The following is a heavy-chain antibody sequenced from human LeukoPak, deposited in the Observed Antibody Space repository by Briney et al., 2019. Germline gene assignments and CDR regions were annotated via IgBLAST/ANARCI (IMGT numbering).Heavy chain of an antibody. Sequence: SETLSLTCTVSGGSISSYYWSWIRQPPGKGLEWIGYIYYSGSTNYNPSLKSRVTISVDTSKNQFSLKLSSVTAADTAVYYCARLDDFAGDYYGSGSFHYWGQGTLVTVSS. CDR1: GGSISSYY. J-gene: IGHJ4*02. V-gene: IGHV4-59*08. D-gene: IGHD3-10*01. CDR2: IYYSGST. CDR3: ARLDDFAGDYYGSGSFHY.